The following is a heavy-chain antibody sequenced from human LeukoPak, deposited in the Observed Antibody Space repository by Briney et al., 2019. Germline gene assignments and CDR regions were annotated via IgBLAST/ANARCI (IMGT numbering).Heavy chain of an antibody. D-gene: IGHD5-18*01. J-gene: IGHJ3*02. CDR2: IYPGDSDT. V-gene: IGHV5-51*01. Sequence: GGPLEISCKGSGSLFTSYWIGGGRQMPGKGLEGMGIIYPGDSDTRYSPSFQGQVPISADKSISTAYLQWSSLKASDTAMYYCARGGTAMVKSAFDIWGQGTMVTVSS. CDR1: GSLFTSYW. CDR3: ARGGTAMVKSAFDI.